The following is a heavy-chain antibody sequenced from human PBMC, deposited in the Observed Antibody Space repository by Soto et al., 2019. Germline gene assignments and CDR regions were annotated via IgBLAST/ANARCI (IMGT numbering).Heavy chain of an antibody. CDR3: AKVYGDKDYYYYGMDV. CDR2: ISYDGSNK. CDR1: GFTFSSYG. J-gene: IGHJ6*02. V-gene: IGHV3-30*18. Sequence: GGSLRLSCAASGFTFSSYGMHWVRQAPGKGLEWVAVISYDGSNKYYADSVKGRFTISRDNSKNTLYLQMNSLRAEDTAVYYCAKVYGDKDYYYYGMDVWGQGTTVTVSS. D-gene: IGHD4-17*01.